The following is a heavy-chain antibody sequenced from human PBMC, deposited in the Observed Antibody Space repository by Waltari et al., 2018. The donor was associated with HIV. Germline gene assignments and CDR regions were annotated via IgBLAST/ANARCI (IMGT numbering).Heavy chain of an antibody. D-gene: IGHD6-13*01. J-gene: IGHJ6*02. V-gene: IGHV3-33*01. Sequence: QVQLVESGGGVVQPGRSLRLSCAASGFTFSSYGMHWVRQAPGKGLEWVAVIWYDGSNKYYADSVKGRFTISRDNSKNTLYLQMNSLRAEDTAVYYCARGIASYYYYGMDVWGQGTTVTVSS. CDR3: ARGIASYYYYGMDV. CDR1: GFTFSSYG. CDR2: IWYDGSNK.